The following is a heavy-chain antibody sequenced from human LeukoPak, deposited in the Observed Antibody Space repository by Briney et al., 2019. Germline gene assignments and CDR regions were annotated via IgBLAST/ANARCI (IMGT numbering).Heavy chain of an antibody. V-gene: IGHV3-21*01. D-gene: IGHD3-10*02. CDR3: AREMVFGEP. CDR2: ISSSSVYK. CDR1: GFTFINYN. J-gene: IGHJ4*02. Sequence: PGGSLRLSCAASGFTFINYNMNWVRQAPGKGLEWVSSISSSSVYKYYADSVKGRFTISRDNAKSSLFLQMNRLRAEDTAVYYCAREMVFGEPWGQGTLVTVSS.